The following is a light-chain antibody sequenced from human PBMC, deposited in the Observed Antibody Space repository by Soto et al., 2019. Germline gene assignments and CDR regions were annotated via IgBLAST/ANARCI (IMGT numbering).Light chain of an antibody. CDR2: DAS. CDR1: QSVSSY. V-gene: IGKV3-11*01. J-gene: IGKJ5*01. Sequence: EIVLTQSPATLSLSPGERATLSCRASQSVSSYLAWYQQKPGQAPRLLIYDASNRATGIPARFSGSGSGTDFTLTISSLEPEDFEVYYCQQRSNWPITFGQGTRLEI. CDR3: QQRSNWPIT.